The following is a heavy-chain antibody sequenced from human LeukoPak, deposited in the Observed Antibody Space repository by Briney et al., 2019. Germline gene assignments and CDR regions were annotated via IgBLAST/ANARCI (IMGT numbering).Heavy chain of an antibody. J-gene: IGHJ4*02. D-gene: IGHD6-13*01. V-gene: IGHV3-21*01. CDR2: TGLNSVHT. CDR1: GFTFSRHA. CDR3: AKAAVGTVIDY. Sequence: GGSLRLSCAASGFTFSRHAMNWVRQAPGKGLEWVSTTGLNSVHTLCADSVQGRFTISRDNAKNSLYLQMNSLRAEDTAVYYCAKAAVGTVIDYWGQGTLVTVSS.